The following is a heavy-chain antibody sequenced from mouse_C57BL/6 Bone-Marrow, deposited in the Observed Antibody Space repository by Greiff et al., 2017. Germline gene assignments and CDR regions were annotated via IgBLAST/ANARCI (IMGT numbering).Heavy chain of an antibody. V-gene: IGHV8-8*01. J-gene: IGHJ1*03. Sequence: QVTLKESGPGILQPSQTLSLTCSFSGFSLSTFGMGVGWIRQPSGMGLEWLAHIWWDDDKYYNPALKSQLTIDKDTSKNQVFLKIANVDTAETATYYCAGIHYGSSCYWYFNVWGRGTTVTVTA. CDR1: GFSLSTFGMG. CDR3: AGIHYGSSCYWYFNV. D-gene: IGHD1-1*01. CDR2: IWWDDDK.